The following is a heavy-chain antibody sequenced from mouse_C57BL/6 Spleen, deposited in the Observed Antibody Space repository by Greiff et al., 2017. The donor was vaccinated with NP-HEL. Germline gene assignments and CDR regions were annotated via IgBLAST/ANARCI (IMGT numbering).Heavy chain of an antibody. D-gene: IGHD2-5*01. Sequence: EVQLVESGGGLVKPGGSLKLSCAASGFTFSSYAMSWVRQTPEKRLEWVATISDGGSYTYYPDNVKGRFTISRDNAKHNLYLQMSHLKSEDTAMYYCARDSNYADYFDYWGQGTTLTVSS. V-gene: IGHV5-4*01. J-gene: IGHJ2*01. CDR2: ISDGGSYT. CDR3: ARDSNYADYFDY. CDR1: GFTFSSYA.